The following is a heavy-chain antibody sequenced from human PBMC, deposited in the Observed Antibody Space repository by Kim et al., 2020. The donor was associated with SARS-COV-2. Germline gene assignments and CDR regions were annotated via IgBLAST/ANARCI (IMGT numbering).Heavy chain of an antibody. CDR2: IRSKAYGGTT. CDR1: GFTFGDYA. V-gene: IGHV3-49*03. CDR3: TRVRGRYFDWLYDY. D-gene: IGHD3-9*01. J-gene: IGHJ4*02. Sequence: GGSLRLSCTASGFTFGDYAMSWFRQAPGKGLEWVGFIRSKAYGGTTEYAASVKGRFTISRDDSKSIAYLQMNSLKTEDTAVYYCTRVRGRYFDWLYDYWGQGTLVTVSS.